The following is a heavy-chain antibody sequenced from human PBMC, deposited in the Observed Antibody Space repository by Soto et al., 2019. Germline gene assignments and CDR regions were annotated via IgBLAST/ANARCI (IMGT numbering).Heavy chain of an antibody. V-gene: IGHV4-59*08. CDR3: ARGGVGDTFDY. J-gene: IGHJ4*02. Sequence: SETLSLTCTVSGGSISGDYWSWIRQPPGKGLEWIGYIYYTGSTNYNPSLKSRVTISVDTSKNQFSLKLSSVTAADTAVYYCARGGVGDTFDYWGQGTLVTVS. CDR2: IYYTGST. CDR1: GGSISGDY. D-gene: IGHD1-26*01.